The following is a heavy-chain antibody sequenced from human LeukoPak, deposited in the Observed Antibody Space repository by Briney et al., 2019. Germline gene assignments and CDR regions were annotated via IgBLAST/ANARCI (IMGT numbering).Heavy chain of an antibody. CDR3: ARAKGLRYFDWSSYYYYGMDV. Sequence: SVKVSCKASGGTFCSYAISWVRQAPGQGLEWMGRIIPILGIANYAQKFQGRVTITADKSTSTAYMELSSLRSEDTAVYYCARAKGLRYFDWSSYYYYGMDVWGQGTTVTVSS. V-gene: IGHV1-69*04. D-gene: IGHD3-9*01. CDR1: GGTFCSYA. CDR2: IIPILGIA. J-gene: IGHJ6*02.